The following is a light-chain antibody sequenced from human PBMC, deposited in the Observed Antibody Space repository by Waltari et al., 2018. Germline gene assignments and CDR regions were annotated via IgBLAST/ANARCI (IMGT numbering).Light chain of an antibody. CDR3: QQSHSTPLT. J-gene: IGKJ4*01. CDR1: RTISSY. CDR2: TAS. V-gene: IGKV1-39*01. Sequence: DIQMTQSPSSLSASVGDSVTITCRASRTISSYLNWYQQKPGKAPKLLIYTASTLQPGVPSRFSGSGSGTDFTLTISSLQPEDFATYYCQQSHSTPLTFGGGTKVEIK.